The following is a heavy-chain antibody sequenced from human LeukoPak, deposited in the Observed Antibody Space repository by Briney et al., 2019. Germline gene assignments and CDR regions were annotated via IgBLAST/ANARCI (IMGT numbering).Heavy chain of an antibody. D-gene: IGHD2-2*01. V-gene: IGHV4-59*01. CDR1: GGSISSYY. CDR3: ARGGSEEREDIVVVPAAMRDYYYYYMDV. J-gene: IGHJ6*03. CDR2: IYYSGST. Sequence: PSETLSLTCTVSGGSISSYYWSWLRQPPGKGLEWIGYIYYSGSTNYNPSLKSRVTISVDTSKNQFSLKLSSVTAADTAVYYCARGGSEEREDIVVVPAAMRDYYYYYMDVWGKGTTVTVSS.